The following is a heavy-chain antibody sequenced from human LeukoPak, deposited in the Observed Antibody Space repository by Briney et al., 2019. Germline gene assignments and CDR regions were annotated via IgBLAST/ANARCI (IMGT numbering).Heavy chain of an antibody. V-gene: IGHV4-39*01. CDR3: ARRLLDYYDSSGYTPIDY. CDR2: IYYSGST. J-gene: IGHJ4*02. CDR1: CGSISSSRDY. D-gene: IGHD3-22*01. Sequence: SETLTLTCTVSCGSISSSRDYWGWIRQPPGKGLEWIGSIYYSGSTYYNPSLNSRVTISVDTSKNQFSLKLSSVTAADTAVYYCARRLLDYYDSSGYTPIDYWGEGTLVTVSS.